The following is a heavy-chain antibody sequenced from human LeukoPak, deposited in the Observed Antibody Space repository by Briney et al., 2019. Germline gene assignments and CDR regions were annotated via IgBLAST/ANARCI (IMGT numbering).Heavy chain of an antibody. V-gene: IGHV4-4*07. CDR2: IYTSGST. CDR1: GGSISSYY. Sequence: TSETLSLTCTVPGGSISSYYWSWIRQPAGKGLEWIGRIYTSGSTNYNPSLKSRVTMSVDTSKNQFSLKLSSVTAADTAVYYCARDHRYYYDSSGYRPFDYWGQGTLVTVSS. J-gene: IGHJ4*02. D-gene: IGHD3-22*01. CDR3: ARDHRYYYDSSGYRPFDY.